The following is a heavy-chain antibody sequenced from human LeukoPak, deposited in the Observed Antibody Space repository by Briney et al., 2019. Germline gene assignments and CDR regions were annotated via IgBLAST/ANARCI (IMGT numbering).Heavy chain of an antibody. V-gene: IGHV4-34*01. J-gene: IGHJ6*04. CDR3: ARGRITMVRGVRKLYGMDV. D-gene: IGHD3-10*01. CDR2: INHSGST. CDR1: GGSFSGYY. Sequence: SETLPLTCAVYGGSFSGYYWSWIRQPPGKGLEWIGEINHSGSTNYNPSLKGRVTISVDTSKNQFSLKLSSVTAADTAVYYCARGRITMVRGVRKLYGMDVWDKGTTVTVSS.